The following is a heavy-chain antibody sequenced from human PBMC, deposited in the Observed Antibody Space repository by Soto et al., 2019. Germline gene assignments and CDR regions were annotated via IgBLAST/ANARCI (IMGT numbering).Heavy chain of an antibody. CDR1: GFRFGSYS. V-gene: IGHV3-48*02. CDR2: ISPGGDTV. J-gene: IGHJ3*01. Sequence: PGGSLRLSCEGSGFRFGSYSMDWVRQIPGKGLQWVAYISPGGDTVHYADSARGRFTISRDSAKNSVYLQMTKLKDEDTALYYCARGFLSNSFDAWGHGTMVTVSS. D-gene: IGHD3-3*01. CDR3: ARGFLSNSFDA.